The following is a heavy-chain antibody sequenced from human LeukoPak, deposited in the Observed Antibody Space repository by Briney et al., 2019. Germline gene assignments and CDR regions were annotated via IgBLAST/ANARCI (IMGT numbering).Heavy chain of an antibody. D-gene: IGHD5-18*01. CDR3: ARPITRIQLWHDAFDI. CDR2: INPNSGGT. CDR1: GYTFTGYY. V-gene: IGHV1-2*02. J-gene: IGHJ3*02. Sequence: GASVKVSCKASGYTFTGYYMHWVRQAPGQGLEWMGWINPNSGGTNYAQKFQGRVTMTRDTSISTVYMELSRLRSDDTAVYYCARPITRIQLWHDAFDIWGQGTMVTVSS.